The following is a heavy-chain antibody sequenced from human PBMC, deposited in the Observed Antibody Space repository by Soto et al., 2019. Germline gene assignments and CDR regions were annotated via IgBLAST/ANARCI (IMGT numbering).Heavy chain of an antibody. D-gene: IGHD3-10*01. CDR2: MNPNSGNT. J-gene: IGHJ4*02. CDR1: GYTFTSYD. CDR3: ARVGAIWFGELSSFDY. Sequence: ASVKVSCKASGYTFTSYDINWVRQATGQGLEWMGWMNPNSGNTGYAQKFQGRVTMTRNTSISTAYMELSSLGSEDTAVYYCARVGAIWFGELSSFDYWGQGTLVTVSS. V-gene: IGHV1-8*01.